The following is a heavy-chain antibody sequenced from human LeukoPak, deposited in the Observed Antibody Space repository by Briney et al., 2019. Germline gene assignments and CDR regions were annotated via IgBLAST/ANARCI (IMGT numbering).Heavy chain of an antibody. CDR2: IYYSGST. V-gene: IGHV4-59*01. CDR1: GGSISSYY. D-gene: IGHD2-21*02. J-gene: IGHJ5*02. Sequence: SETQSLTCTVSGGSISSYYWSWIRQPPGKGLEWIGYIYYSGSTNYNPSLKSRVTISVDTSKNQFSLKLSSVTAADTAVYYCARVYPYCGGDCYSVGFDPWSQGTLVTVSS. CDR3: ARVYPYCGGDCYSVGFDP.